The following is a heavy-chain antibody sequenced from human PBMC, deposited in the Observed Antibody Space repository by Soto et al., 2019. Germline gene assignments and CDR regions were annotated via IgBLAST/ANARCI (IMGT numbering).Heavy chain of an antibody. J-gene: IGHJ5*02. CDR3: AAIEVAGPRNWFDP. CDR2: IIPIFGTA. V-gene: IGHV1-69*13. Sequence: GSSVKVSCKASGGTFSSYAISWVRQAPGQGLEWMGGIIPIFGTANYAQKFQGRVTITADESTSTAYMELSSLRSEDTAVYYCAAIEVAGPRNWFDPWGQVTLVTLSS. D-gene: IGHD6-19*01. CDR1: GGTFSSYA.